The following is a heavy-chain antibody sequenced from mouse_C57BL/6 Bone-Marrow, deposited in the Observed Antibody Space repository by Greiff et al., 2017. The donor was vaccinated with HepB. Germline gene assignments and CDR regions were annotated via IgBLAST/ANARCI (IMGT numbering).Heavy chain of an antibody. CDR2: INPSNGGT. CDR3: ARPITTVARMDY. J-gene: IGHJ4*01. D-gene: IGHD1-1*01. Sequence: QVQLQQPGTELVKPGASVKLSCKASGYTFTSYWMHWVKQRPGQGLEWIGNINPSNGGTNYNENFKSKATLTVDKSSSTAYMQLSSLTSEDSAVYYCARPITTVARMDYWGQGTSVTVSS. CDR1: GYTFTSYW. V-gene: IGHV1-53*01.